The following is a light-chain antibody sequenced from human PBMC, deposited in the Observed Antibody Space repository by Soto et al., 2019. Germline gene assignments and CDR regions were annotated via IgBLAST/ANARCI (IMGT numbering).Light chain of an antibody. J-gene: IGLJ3*02. CDR3: QSYDSSLSGV. V-gene: IGLV1-40*01. CDR1: RSNIGAGYD. Sequence: QSVLTKPPSVSGAPGQRVTISCTGSRSNIGAGYDVHWYQQLPGTAPKLLIYGNSNRPSGVPERFSGSKSGTSASLAITGLQAEDEADYYCQSYDSSLSGVFGGGTKLTVL. CDR2: GNS.